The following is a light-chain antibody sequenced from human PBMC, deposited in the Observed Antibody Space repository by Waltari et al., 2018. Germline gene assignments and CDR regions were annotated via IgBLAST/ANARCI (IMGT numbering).Light chain of an antibody. CDR1: SIAVGAYNY. Sequence: QSALPQPASVSASPDRSTTTSCPGTSIAVGAYNYVPWYQQHPGKTPKLIIYDVRIRPSGVSNRFSGSKSGNTASLTISGLQADDEADYYCSSSTSSTTRVFGGGTRLTVL. V-gene: IGLV2-14*03. J-gene: IGLJ3*02. CDR3: SSSTSSTTRV. CDR2: DVR.